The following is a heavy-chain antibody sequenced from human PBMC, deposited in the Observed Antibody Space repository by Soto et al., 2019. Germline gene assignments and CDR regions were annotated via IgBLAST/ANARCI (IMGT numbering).Heavy chain of an antibody. CDR1: GFTFSIYA. V-gene: IGHV3-30-3*01. CDR2: ISYDGSNK. Sequence: GGSLRLSCAASGFTFSIYAMHWVRQAPGKGLEWVAVISYDGSNKYYADSVKGRFTISRDNSKNTLYLQMNSLRAEDTAVYYCARGTDTAYSPSYYYYYGMDVWGQGTTVTVSS. CDR3: ARGTDTAYSPSYYYYYGMDV. D-gene: IGHD5-18*01. J-gene: IGHJ6*02.